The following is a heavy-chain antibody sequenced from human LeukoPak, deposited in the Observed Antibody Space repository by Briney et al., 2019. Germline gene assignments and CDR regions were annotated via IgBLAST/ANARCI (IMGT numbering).Heavy chain of an antibody. V-gene: IGHV3-21*01. J-gene: IGHJ3*02. CDR3: ARDLAWDAFDI. CDR1: GFNFANYN. Sequence: GGSLRLSCAASGFNFANYNMNWVRQAPGKGLEWVSSIHSSSGSIYYADSLKGRFTISRDNAKNSLYLQMNSLRAEDTAVYYCARDLAWDAFDIWGQGTMVTVSS. CDR2: IHSSSGSI.